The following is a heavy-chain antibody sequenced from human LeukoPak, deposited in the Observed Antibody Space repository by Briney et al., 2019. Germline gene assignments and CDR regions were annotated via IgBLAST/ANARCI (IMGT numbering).Heavy chain of an antibody. Sequence: PGGSLRLSCAVTGVTLSNYAMSWVRQAPGKGLEWVAGISDRGGTTNYAQSVKGRFTISRDNPKNTLYLQMSSLRPEDTAVYFCAKGLLRYCSHGTCYPFDYWGQGALVTVSS. J-gene: IGHJ4*02. D-gene: IGHD2-15*01. CDR3: AKGLLRYCSHGTCYPFDY. CDR2: ISDRGGTT. V-gene: IGHV3-23*01. CDR1: GVTLSNYA.